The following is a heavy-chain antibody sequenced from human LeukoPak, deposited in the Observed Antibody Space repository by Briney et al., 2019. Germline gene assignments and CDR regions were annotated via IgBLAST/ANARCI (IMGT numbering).Heavy chain of an antibody. V-gene: IGHV3-48*04. CDR3: ARDPVVEPLDY. J-gene: IGHJ4*02. D-gene: IGHD1-14*01. CDR2: ISSTSETK. Sequence: GGSLRLSCAASGFTFSSYGMSWVRQAPGKGLEWVSYISSTSETKYYADYVRGRFTTSRGNSKNSLFLQMDSLRAEDAAVYYCARDPVVEPLDYWGQGTLVTVSA. CDR1: GFTFSSYG.